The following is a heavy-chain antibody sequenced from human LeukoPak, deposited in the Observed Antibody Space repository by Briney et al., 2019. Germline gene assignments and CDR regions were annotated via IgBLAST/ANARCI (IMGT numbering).Heavy chain of an antibody. CDR3: ARDGKYYDFWSGSWFDP. V-gene: IGHV1-69*04. D-gene: IGHD3-3*01. Sequence: GASVKVSCTASGGTFSSYAISWVRQAPGQGLEWMGRIIPILGIANYAQKFQGRVTITADKSTSAAYMELSSLRSEDTAVYYCARDGKYYDFWSGSWFDPWGQGTLVTVSS. CDR2: IIPILGIA. J-gene: IGHJ5*02. CDR1: GGTFSSYA.